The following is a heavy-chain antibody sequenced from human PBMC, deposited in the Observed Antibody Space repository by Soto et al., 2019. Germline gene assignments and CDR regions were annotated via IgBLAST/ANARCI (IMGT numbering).Heavy chain of an antibody. CDR2: IYYSGST. Sequence: SETPSLTCTVSGGSISTDGYYWSWIRQHPGKGLEWIGSIYYSGSTYYNPSLKSRVTISLDTSKNQFSLKLTSVTAADTAVYYCAKYTSGSYRPLDYWGQGTLVTVSS. V-gene: IGHV4-31*03. D-gene: IGHD3-10*01. J-gene: IGHJ4*02. CDR1: GGSISTDGYY. CDR3: AKYTSGSYRPLDY.